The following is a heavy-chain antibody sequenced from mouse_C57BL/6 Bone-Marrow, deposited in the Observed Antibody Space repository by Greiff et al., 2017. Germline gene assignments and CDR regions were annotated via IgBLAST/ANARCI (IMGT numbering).Heavy chain of an antibody. D-gene: IGHD2-3*01. J-gene: IGHJ3*01. Sequence: QVQLQQSGAELARPGASVKMSCKASGYTFTSYTMHWVKQRPGQGLEWIGYINPSSGYPKYNQKFKDKATLTADKSSSTAYMQLSSLTSEDSAVYYCASGLYDGYYLFAYWGQGTLVTVSA. CDR3: ASGLYDGYYLFAY. CDR1: GYTFTSYT. CDR2: INPSSGYP. V-gene: IGHV1-4*01.